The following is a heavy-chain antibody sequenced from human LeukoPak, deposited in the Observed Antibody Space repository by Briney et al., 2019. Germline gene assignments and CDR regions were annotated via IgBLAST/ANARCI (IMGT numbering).Heavy chain of an antibody. V-gene: IGHV3-74*01. Sequence: GGSLRLSCAASGFTFSTHWMHWARQAPGKGLFWVSRINSDGSSTNYADSVKGRFTISRDNAKNTVYLQMNSLRVEDTAVYYCARIAYGSAWYVDYWGQGTLVTVSS. CDR3: ARIAYGSAWYVDY. J-gene: IGHJ4*02. CDR1: GFTFSTHW. D-gene: IGHD6-25*01. CDR2: INSDGSST.